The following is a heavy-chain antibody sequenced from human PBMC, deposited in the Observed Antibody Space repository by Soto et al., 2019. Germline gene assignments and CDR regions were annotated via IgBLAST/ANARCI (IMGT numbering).Heavy chain of an antibody. CDR2: IWYDGSKK. CDR3: ARDYYGSGSQYSPLDY. V-gene: IGHV3-33*01. Sequence: QVQLVESGGGVVQPGRSLRLSCAASGFTFITYGMHWVRQAPGKGLEWVAVIWYDGSKKYYADSVKGRFTISRDNSQNTLYLQMNSLRVEDTAVYYCARDYYGSGSQYSPLDYWGQGTLVTVSS. D-gene: IGHD3-10*01. CDR1: GFTFITYG. J-gene: IGHJ4*02.